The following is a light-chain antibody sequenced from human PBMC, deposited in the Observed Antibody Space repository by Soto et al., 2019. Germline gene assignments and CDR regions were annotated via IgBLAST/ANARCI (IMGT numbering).Light chain of an antibody. J-gene: IGKJ3*01. CDR2: GAS. V-gene: IGKV3-15*01. Sequence: EIVMTQSPATLSVSPGERATLSCRASQSVSSNLAWYQQKPGQAPMLLIYGASTRAADIPGRFSGSGSGTEFTFTIRSLQSDDLAVYYFTQYNNWPLFTFGPGTKVDIK. CDR1: QSVSSN. CDR3: TQYNNWPLFT.